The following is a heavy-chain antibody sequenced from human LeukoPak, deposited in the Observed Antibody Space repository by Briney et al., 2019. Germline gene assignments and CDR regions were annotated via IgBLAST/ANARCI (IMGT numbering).Heavy chain of an antibody. Sequence: GGSLRLSCAASGFTFDDYAMHWVRQAPGKGLVWVSRINSDGSSTSYADSVKGRFTISRDNAKNTLYLQMNSLRAEDTAVYYCARESTYYDYVWGSYGFDYWGQGTLVTVSS. D-gene: IGHD3-16*01. CDR3: ARESTYYDYVWGSYGFDY. CDR1: GFTFDDYA. CDR2: INSDGSST. J-gene: IGHJ4*02. V-gene: IGHV3-74*01.